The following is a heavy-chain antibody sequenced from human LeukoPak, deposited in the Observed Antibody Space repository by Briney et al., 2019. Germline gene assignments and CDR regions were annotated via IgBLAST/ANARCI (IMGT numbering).Heavy chain of an antibody. CDR2: TNHSGST. J-gene: IGHJ4*02. V-gene: IGHV4-34*01. CDR1: GGSFSGYY. D-gene: IGHD6-13*01. Sequence: SETLSLTCAVYGGSFSGYYWSWIRQPPGKGLEWIRETNHSGSTNYNPSLKSRVTISVDTSKNQFSLKLSSVTAADTAVYYCARPVSSSWYGGFDYWGQGTLVTVSS. CDR3: ARPVSSSWYGGFDY.